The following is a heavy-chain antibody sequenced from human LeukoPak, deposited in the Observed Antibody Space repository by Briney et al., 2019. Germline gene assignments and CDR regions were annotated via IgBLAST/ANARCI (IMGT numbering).Heavy chain of an antibody. CDR1: VFTFSSYE. Sequence: GGSLRLSCTASVFTFSSYEMNWVRQAPGKGLEWVSYISISGSIIYYADSVKGRFTISRDNAKNSLYLQMNSLRAEDTPVYYCASPTDLCDYWGQGTLVTVSS. V-gene: IGHV3-48*03. J-gene: IGHJ4*02. CDR2: ISISGSII. CDR3: ASPTDLCDY. D-gene: IGHD2/OR15-2a*01.